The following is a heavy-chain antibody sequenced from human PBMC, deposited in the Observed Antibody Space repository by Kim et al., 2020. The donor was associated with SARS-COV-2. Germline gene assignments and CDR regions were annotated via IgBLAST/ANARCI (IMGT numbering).Heavy chain of an antibody. CDR3: ARRTRVDFGGYCSSTSCYRGFDP. Sequence: SETLSLTCTVSGGSISSSSYYWGWIRQPPGKGLEWIGSIYYSGSTYYNPSLKSRVTISVDTSKNQFSLKLSSVTAADTAVYYCARRTRVDFGGYCSSTSCYRGFDPWGQGTLVTVSS. CDR2: IYYSGST. D-gene: IGHD2-2*01. V-gene: IGHV4-39*01. CDR1: GGSISSSSYY. J-gene: IGHJ5*02.